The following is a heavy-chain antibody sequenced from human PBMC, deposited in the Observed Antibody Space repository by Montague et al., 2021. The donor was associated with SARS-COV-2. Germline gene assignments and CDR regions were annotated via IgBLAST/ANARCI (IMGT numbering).Heavy chain of an antibody. CDR3: ARNRPWIQLWSYYYYGMDV. CDR1: GFTFSSYE. D-gene: IGHD5-18*01. V-gene: IGHV3-48*03. Sequence: RLSWSASGFTFSSYEMNWVRQAPGKGLGWVSYISSSGSTIYYADSVKGRFTISRDNAKNSLYLQMNSLRAEDTAVYYCARNRPWIQLWSYYYYGMDVWGQGTTVTVSS. J-gene: IGHJ6*02. CDR2: ISSSGSTI.